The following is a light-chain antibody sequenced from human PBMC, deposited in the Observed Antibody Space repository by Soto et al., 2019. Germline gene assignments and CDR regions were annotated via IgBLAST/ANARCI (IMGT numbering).Light chain of an antibody. CDR2: QAS. CDR3: QQYNTYRT. Sequence: DIQMTQSPATLFASVGDRVTITCRASQSVSNSLAWYRQKPGIAPKLLIYQASSLESGVPSRFSGSGSGTEFTLTISSLQPDDFATYYCQQYNTYRTFGQGTKVDIK. CDR1: QSVSNS. J-gene: IGKJ1*01. V-gene: IGKV1-5*03.